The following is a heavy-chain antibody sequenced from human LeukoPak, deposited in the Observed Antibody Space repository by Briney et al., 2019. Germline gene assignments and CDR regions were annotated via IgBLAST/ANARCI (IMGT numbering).Heavy chain of an antibody. Sequence: GGSLRLSCTASGFTFDGYTMHWVRQAPGKGLEWVSLISWDGDRTSYADSVKGRFTISRDNSKNTLYLQMNSLRAEDTAVYYCARDLGSGSYQVSYFYGMDVWGQGTTVTVSS. D-gene: IGHD3-10*01. CDR2: ISWDGDRT. V-gene: IGHV3-43*01. CDR3: ARDLGSGSYQVSYFYGMDV. CDR1: GFTFDGYT. J-gene: IGHJ6*02.